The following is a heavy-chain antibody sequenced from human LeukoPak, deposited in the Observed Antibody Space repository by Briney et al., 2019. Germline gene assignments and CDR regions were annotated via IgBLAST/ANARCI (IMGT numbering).Heavy chain of an antibody. Sequence: SETLSLTCTVSGGSISSYYWSWIRQPPGKGLEWIGYIYYSGSTNYNPSLKSRVTISVDTSKNQFSLKLSSVTAADTAVYYCARGGVTPDYGDLRAYYYYYMDVWGKGATVTVSS. CDR3: ARGGVTPDYGDLRAYYYYYMDV. J-gene: IGHJ6*03. V-gene: IGHV4-59*01. CDR2: IYYSGST. D-gene: IGHD4-17*01. CDR1: GGSISSYY.